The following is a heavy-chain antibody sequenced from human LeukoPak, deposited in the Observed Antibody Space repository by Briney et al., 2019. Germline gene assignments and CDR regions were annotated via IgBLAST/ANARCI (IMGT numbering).Heavy chain of an antibody. D-gene: IGHD3-22*01. CDR2: IYYSGST. V-gene: IGHV4-59*01. CDR3: ARVYDSSGYNWFDP. J-gene: IGHJ5*02. Sequence: SETLSLTCTVSGGSISSYYWSWIRQPPGKGLEWIGYIYYSGSTNYNPSLKSRVTISVDTSKNQFSLKLSSVTAADTAVYYCARVYDSSGYNWFDPWGQGTLVTVS. CDR1: GGSISSYY.